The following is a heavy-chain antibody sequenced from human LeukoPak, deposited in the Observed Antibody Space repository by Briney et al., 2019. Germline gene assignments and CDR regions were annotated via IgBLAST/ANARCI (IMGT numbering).Heavy chain of an antibody. J-gene: IGHJ4*02. Sequence: GGSLRLSCAASGFTFRAHSMNWVRQAPGKGLEWVSYISSSSTTIYYADSVKGRFTISRDNAKDSLSLQMHNLRVEDTAVYYCARDYADAVDYWGQGTLVTVSS. D-gene: IGHD3-16*01. CDR2: ISSSSTTI. CDR1: GFTFRAHS. V-gene: IGHV3-48*04. CDR3: ARDYADAVDY.